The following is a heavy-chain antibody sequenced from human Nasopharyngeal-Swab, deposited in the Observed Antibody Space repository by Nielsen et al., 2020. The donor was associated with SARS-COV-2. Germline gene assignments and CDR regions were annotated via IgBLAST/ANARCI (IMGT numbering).Heavy chain of an antibody. Sequence: GSLRLSCAVYGGSFSGYYWSWIRQPPGKGLEWIGEINHSGSTNYNPSLKSRVTISVDTSKNQFSLKLSSVTAADTAVYYCARGFSALLWFGELFKSYGMDVWGQGTTVTVSS. CDR3: ARGFSALLWFGELFKSYGMDV. CDR2: INHSGST. V-gene: IGHV4-34*01. D-gene: IGHD3-10*01. CDR1: GGSFSGYY. J-gene: IGHJ6*02.